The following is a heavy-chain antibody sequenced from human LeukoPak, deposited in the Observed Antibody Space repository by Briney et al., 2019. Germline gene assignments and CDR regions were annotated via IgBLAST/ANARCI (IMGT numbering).Heavy chain of an antibody. CDR3: ARRGEYGSGSYYNGNVGY. J-gene: IGHJ4*02. D-gene: IGHD3-10*01. Sequence: GESLKISCQGSGYRFTNYWIGWVRQMPGKGLEWMGIIYPGDSDTRYSPSFQGQVTISADKSISTAYLQWSSLKASDTAMYYCARRGEYGSGSYYNGNVGYWGQGTLVTVSS. V-gene: IGHV5-51*01. CDR2: IYPGDSDT. CDR1: GYRFTNYW.